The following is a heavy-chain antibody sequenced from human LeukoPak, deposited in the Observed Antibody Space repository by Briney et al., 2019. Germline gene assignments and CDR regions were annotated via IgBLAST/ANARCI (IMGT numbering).Heavy chain of an antibody. CDR2: IYFSGGT. CDR1: GDSISSSNCY. Sequence: SETLSLTCTVSGDSISSSNCYWGWIRQPPGKGLEWIGSIYFSGGTYYNASLKSRVTISVDTSKNQFSLKLSSVTAADTAVYYCARGRYYYGSGRRYHFDYWGQGTLVTVSS. J-gene: IGHJ4*02. V-gene: IGHV4-39*01. CDR3: ARGRYYYGSGRRYHFDY. D-gene: IGHD3-10*01.